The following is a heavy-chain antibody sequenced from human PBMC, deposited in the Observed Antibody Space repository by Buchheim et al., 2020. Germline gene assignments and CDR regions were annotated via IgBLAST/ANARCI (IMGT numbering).Heavy chain of an antibody. V-gene: IGHV3-21*06. CDR1: GFTFSSYS. CDR2: ISSSSSYI. J-gene: IGHJ5*02. Sequence: EVQLVESGGGLVKPGGSLRLSCAASGFTFSSYSMNWVRQAPGKGLEWVSSISSSSSYIYSADSVKGRFTISRDNANNSLSLQMNSLRAEDTAVYYCARDSGGNMITFGGVIDPWGQGTL. D-gene: IGHD3-16*01. CDR3: ARDSGGNMITFGGVIDP.